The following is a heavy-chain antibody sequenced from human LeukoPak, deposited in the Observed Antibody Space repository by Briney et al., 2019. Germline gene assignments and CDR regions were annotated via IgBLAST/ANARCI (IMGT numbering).Heavy chain of an antibody. J-gene: IGHJ6*03. V-gene: IGHV3-9*03. CDR3: AKGASPYYYYMDV. Sequence: GGSLRLSCAASGFTFDDYAMHWVRHAPGKGLEWVSGISWNSGSIGYADSVKGRFTISRDNAKNSLYLQMNSLRAEDMALYYCAKGASPYYYYMDVWGKGTTVTVSS. CDR1: GFTFDDYA. D-gene: IGHD2-2*01. CDR2: ISWNSGSI.